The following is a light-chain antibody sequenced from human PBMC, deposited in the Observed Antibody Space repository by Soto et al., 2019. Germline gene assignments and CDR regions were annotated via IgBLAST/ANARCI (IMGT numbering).Light chain of an antibody. CDR2: RNN. J-gene: IGLJ1*01. V-gene: IGLV1-47*01. Sequence: QSVLTQPPSASGTPGQRVTISCSGSSSNIGSNYVYWHQQLPGTAPKLLIYRNNQRPSGVPDRFSGSKSGTSASLAISGLRSEDEADYYCAAWDDSLSVYVFGTGTKVTVL. CDR1: SSNIGSNY. CDR3: AAWDDSLSVYV.